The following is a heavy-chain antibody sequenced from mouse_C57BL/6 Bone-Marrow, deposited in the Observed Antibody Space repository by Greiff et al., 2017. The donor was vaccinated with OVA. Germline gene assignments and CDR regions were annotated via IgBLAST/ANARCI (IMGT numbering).Heavy chain of an antibody. V-gene: IGHV5-16*01. CDR2: INYYGSST. CDR1: GFTFSDYY. CDR3: ARDYGSSYWYFDV. D-gene: IGHD1-1*01. Sequence: DVQLVESEGGLVQPGSSMKLSCTASGFTFSDYYMAWVRQVPEKGLEWVANINYYGSSTYYLDSLKSRFIISSDNAKNILYLQMSSLKSEDTATYYGARDYGSSYWYFDVWGTGTTVTVSS. J-gene: IGHJ1*03.